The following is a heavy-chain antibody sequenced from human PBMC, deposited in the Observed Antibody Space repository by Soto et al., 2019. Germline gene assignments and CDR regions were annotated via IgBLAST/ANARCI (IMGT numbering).Heavy chain of an antibody. V-gene: IGHV1-18*01. J-gene: IGHJ4*02. D-gene: IGHD1-26*01. CDR3: ARLVGANQLFDY. CDR1: GYTFTSYG. CDR2: ISAYNGNT. Sequence: ASVKVSCKASGYTFTSYGISWVRQAPGQGLEWMGGISAYNGNTNYAQKRQGRVTMTTDTSTSTAYMGLRSLRSDDTAVYYCARLVGANQLFDYWGQGTLVTVSS.